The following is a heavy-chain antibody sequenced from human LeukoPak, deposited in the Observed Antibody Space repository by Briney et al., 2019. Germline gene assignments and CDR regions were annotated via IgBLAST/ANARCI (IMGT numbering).Heavy chain of an antibody. Sequence: SESLSLTCAVYGGSLSSYYWSWIRQPPGKGLEWIGEINPSGSTTNNPSLKCRVIISVEASKKQYSLKLRCVTGADTAVYYCGGSKGGWFDPGGWGTLVIVSS. CDR3: GGSKGGWFDP. CDR1: GGSLSSYY. V-gene: IGHV4-34*01. CDR2: INPSGST. J-gene: IGHJ5*02. D-gene: IGHD3-16*01.